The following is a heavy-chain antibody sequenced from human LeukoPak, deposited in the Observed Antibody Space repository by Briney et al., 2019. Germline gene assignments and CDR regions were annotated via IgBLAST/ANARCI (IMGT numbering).Heavy chain of an antibody. CDR2: IHTSGSN. CDR1: GVSISPYY. CDR3: ARLSAAVHLGAFVL. V-gene: IGHV4-4*09. Sequence: PSETLSLTCAVSGVSISPYYWAWIRQPPGKGLEWIGYIHTSGSNNQYPSLQRRATISVDKSKNHFSLRLTSVTAADTAVYFCARLSAAVHLGAFVLCGQGTMVTVSS. J-gene: IGHJ3*01. D-gene: IGHD3-3*01.